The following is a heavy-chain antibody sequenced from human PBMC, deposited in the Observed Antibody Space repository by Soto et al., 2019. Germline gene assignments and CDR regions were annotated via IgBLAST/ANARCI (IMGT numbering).Heavy chain of an antibody. CDR2: INHSGST. CDR1: GGSFSGYY. CDR3: AKPQRSGYLSRNWFDP. J-gene: IGHJ5*02. V-gene: IGHV4-34*01. D-gene: IGHD3-3*01. Sequence: SETLSLTCAVYGGSFSGYYWSWIRQPPGKGLEWIGEINHSGSTNYNPSLKSRVTISVDTSKNQFSLKLSSVTAADTAVYYCAKPQRSGYLSRNWFDPWGQGTLVTVSS.